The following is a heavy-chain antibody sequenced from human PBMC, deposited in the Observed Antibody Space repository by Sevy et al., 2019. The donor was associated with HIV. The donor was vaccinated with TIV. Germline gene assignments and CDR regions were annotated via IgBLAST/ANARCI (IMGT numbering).Heavy chain of an antibody. J-gene: IGHJ4*02. V-gene: IGHV3-72*01. CDR3: TSGHNGVDY. D-gene: IGHD1-20*01. Sequence: GGSLRLSCAASGFTFSDHYMDWVRQAPGKGLEWVGRSSNRADRYTTEYAASVKGRFTISRDDSNYSLYLQMRSLKTEDTAVYYCTSGHNGVDYWGLGTLVTVSS. CDR2: SSNRADRYTT. CDR1: GFTFSDHY.